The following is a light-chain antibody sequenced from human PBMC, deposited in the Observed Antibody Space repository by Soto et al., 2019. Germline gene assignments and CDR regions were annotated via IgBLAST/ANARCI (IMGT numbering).Light chain of an antibody. CDR1: SRDIGTYNF. CDR3: SSYTWTSSYV. V-gene: IGLV2-14*03. J-gene: IGLJ1*01. CDR2: AVS. Sequence: QSPLAQPAAVSWSPGQPITISCAGSSRDIGTYNFVSWYQQHSGKAPKLWIYAVSSRPSGVSRLSDRFSGSKSGNPASLTIFGLQAEDEADYYCSSYTWTSSYVCGPGTKVTVL.